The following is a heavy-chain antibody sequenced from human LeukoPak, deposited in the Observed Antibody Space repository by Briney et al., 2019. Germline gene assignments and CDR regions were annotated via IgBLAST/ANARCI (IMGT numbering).Heavy chain of an antibody. D-gene: IGHD7-27*01. V-gene: IGHV1-8*03. CDR2: MNPNSGNT. J-gene: IGHJ4*02. CDR3: AKNIALTGEFDS. CDR1: GFTFTSSA. Sequence: ASVKVSCKASGFTFTSSAVQWVRQARGQRLEWMGWMNPNSGNTGYAQKFQGRVSLTRDTSISTAYMELSSLRSEDTAVYYCAKNIALTGEFDSWGQGTLVTVSS.